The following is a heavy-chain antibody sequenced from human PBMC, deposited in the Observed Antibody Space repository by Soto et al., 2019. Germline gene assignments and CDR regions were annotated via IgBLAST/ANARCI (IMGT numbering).Heavy chain of an antibody. CDR1: GGTFSSSA. D-gene: IGHD3-22*01. J-gene: IGHJ4*02. V-gene: IGHV1-69*13. CDR3: ARATRETYYYDSSGYSHFDY. CDR2: IIPIFGTA. Sequence: ASVKVSCKASGGTFSSSAISWVRQAPGQGLEWMGGIIPIFGTANYAQKFQGRVTVTADESTSTAYMELSSLRSEDTAVYYCARATRETYYYDSSGYSHFDYWGQGTLVTVSS.